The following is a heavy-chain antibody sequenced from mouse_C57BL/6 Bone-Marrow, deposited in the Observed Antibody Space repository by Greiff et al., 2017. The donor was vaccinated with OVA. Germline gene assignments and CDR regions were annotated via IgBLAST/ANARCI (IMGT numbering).Heavy chain of an antibody. J-gene: IGHJ3*01. CDR3: AREAPAWFAY. CDR1: GYTFTDYY. Sequence: EVQLQQSGPVLVKPGASVKMSCKASGYTFTDYYMNWVKQSHGKSLEWIGVINPYNGGTSYNQKFKGKATLTVDKSSSTAYMELNSLTSEDSAVYYCAREAPAWFAYWGQGTLVTVSA. V-gene: IGHV1-19*01. CDR2: INPYNGGT.